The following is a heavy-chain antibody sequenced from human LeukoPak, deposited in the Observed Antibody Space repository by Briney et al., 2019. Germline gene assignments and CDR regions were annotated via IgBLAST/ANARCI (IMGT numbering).Heavy chain of an antibody. V-gene: IGHV1-46*01. D-gene: IGHD5-24*01. CDR1: GYTFTTYY. Sequence: ASVKVSCKPSGYTFTTYYMHWIRQAPGQGLEWMGILNPSGGSTTYAQKFQGRVTMTRDMSTSTDYLELSSLRSEDTAVYYCARDNSVRDEAWWSNPWGQGTLVTVSS. CDR2: LNPSGGST. J-gene: IGHJ5*02. CDR3: ARDNSVRDEAWWSNP.